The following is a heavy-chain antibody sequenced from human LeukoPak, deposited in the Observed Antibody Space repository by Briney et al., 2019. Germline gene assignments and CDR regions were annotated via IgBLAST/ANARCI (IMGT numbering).Heavy chain of an antibody. J-gene: IGHJ4*02. CDR1: GFTFSSYA. V-gene: IGHV3-23*01. CDR3: AKGRNEDGDAALNY. CDR2: ISGSGGNT. D-gene: IGHD4-17*01. Sequence: PGGSLRLSCAASGFTFSSYAMSWVRQARGKGLEWVSSISGSGGNTFYADSVKGRFTISRDSSKNTLYLQMNSLRAEDTAAYHCAKGRNEDGDAALNYWGQGTLVTVSS.